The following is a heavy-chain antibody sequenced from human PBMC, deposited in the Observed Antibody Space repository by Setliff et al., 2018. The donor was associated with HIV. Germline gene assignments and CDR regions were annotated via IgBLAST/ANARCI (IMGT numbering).Heavy chain of an antibody. CDR1: GYTFTSYG. J-gene: IGHJ3*02. CDR2: IIPIFGTA. CDR3: ARDLESYYYDSSGDAFDI. Sequence: ASVKVSCKASGYTFTSYGISWVRQAPGQGLEWMGGIIPIFGTANYAQKLQGRVTMTTDTSTSTAYMELRSLRSDDTAVYYCARDLESYYYDSSGDAFDIWGQGTMVTVSS. D-gene: IGHD3-22*01. V-gene: IGHV1-18*01.